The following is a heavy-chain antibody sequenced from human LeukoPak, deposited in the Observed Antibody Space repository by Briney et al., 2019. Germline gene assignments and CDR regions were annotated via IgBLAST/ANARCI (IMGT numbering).Heavy chain of an antibody. V-gene: IGHV4-30-4*08. Sequence: PSETLSLTCTVSGGSSSSGDYYWSWIRQPPGKGVEWIGYIYYSGSTYYNPSLKSRVTISVDTSKNQFSLKLSSVTAADTAVYYCARKEQLADYFDYWGQGTLVTVSS. CDR2: IYYSGST. D-gene: IGHD6-6*01. CDR1: GGSSSSGDYY. CDR3: ARKEQLADYFDY. J-gene: IGHJ4*02.